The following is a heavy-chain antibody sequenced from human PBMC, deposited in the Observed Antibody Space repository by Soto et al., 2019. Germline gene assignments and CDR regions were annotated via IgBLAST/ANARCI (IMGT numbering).Heavy chain of an antibody. Sequence: QVQLQESGPGLVKPSETLSLTCIVSGGSISNYYWSWIRQPPGKGLGWIGYIYYSGSTNYNPSLPSRVTISVDTSKHQYYLKLSSVTAADTAVYYCARHRYSYGVYYFDYWGQGTLVTVSS. CDR1: GGSISNYY. V-gene: IGHV4-59*08. D-gene: IGHD5-18*01. CDR3: ARHRYSYGVYYFDY. J-gene: IGHJ4*02. CDR2: IYYSGST.